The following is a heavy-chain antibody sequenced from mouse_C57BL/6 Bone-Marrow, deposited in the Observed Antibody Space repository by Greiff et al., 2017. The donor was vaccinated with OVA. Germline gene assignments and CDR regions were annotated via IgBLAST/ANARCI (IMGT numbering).Heavy chain of an antibody. CDR2: IYPGSGST. D-gene: IGHD1-1*02. V-gene: IGHV1-55*01. CDR1: GYTFTSYW. Sequence: VQLKQPGAELVKPGASVKMSCKASGYTFTSYWITWVKQRPGQGLEWIGDIYPGSGSTNYNEKFKSKATLTVDTSSSTAYMQLSSLTSEDSAVYYCAREGWTHWYFDFWGTGTTVTVSS. J-gene: IGHJ1*03. CDR3: AREGWTHWYFDF.